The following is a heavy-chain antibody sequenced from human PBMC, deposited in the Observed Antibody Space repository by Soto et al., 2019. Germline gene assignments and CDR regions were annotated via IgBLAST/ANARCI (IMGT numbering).Heavy chain of an antibody. CDR2: ISSSSDYI. D-gene: IGHD3-22*01. J-gene: IGHJ4*02. CDR3: ARVHYYDSSGYLH. Sequence: EVQLVESGGGLVKPGGSLRLSCAASGFTFSSYSMNWVRQAPGKGLEWVSSISSSSDYIYYADSVKGRFTISRDNAKNSLYLQMNSLRAEDTAVHYCARVHYYDSSGYLHWGQGTLVTVSS. V-gene: IGHV3-21*01. CDR1: GFTFSSYS.